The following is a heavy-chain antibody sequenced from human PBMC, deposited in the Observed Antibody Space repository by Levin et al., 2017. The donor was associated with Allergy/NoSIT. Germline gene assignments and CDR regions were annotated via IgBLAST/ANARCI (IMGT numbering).Heavy chain of an antibody. CDR1: GFTFSSYG. CDR2: ISYDGSNK. D-gene: IGHD6-19*01. CDR3: AKAQGRGYSSGWHAPVDY. V-gene: IGHV3-30*18. J-gene: IGHJ4*02. Sequence: GGSLRLSCAASGFTFSSYGMHWVRQAPGKGLEWVAVISYDGSNKYYADSVKGRFTISRDNSKNTLYLQMNSLRAEDTAVYYCAKAQGRGYSSGWHAPVDYWGQGTLVTVSS.